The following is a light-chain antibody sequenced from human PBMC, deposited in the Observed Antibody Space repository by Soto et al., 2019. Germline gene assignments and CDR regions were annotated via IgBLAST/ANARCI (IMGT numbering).Light chain of an antibody. J-gene: IGKJ1*01. CDR2: DAS. Sequence: DIQMTQFPFTLSASVGDRVTITCRASQSITGWLAWYQQKPGKAPKLLIYDASTLESGVPSRFSGSGSGTEFTLTISSLQPDDFATYYCQQYFSYSPWTFGQGTKVEIK. V-gene: IGKV1-5*01. CDR3: QQYFSYSPWT. CDR1: QSITGW.